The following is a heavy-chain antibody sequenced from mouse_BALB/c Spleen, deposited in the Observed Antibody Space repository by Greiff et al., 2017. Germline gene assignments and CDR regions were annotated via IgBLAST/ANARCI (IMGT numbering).Heavy chain of an antibody. CDR3: ARNDEVYYYAMDY. CDR1: GFDFSRYW. Sequence: EVKLLESGGGLVQPGGSLNLSCAASGFDFSRYWMSWARQAPGKGQEWIGEINPGSSTINYTPSLKDKFIISRDNAKNTLYLQMSKVRSEDTALYYCARNDEVYYYAMDYWGQGTSVTVSS. D-gene: IGHD2-12*01. V-gene: IGHV4-2*02. CDR2: INPGSSTI. J-gene: IGHJ4*01.